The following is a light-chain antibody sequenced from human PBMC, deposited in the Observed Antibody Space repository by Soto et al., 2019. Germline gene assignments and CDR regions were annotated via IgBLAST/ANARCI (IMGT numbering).Light chain of an antibody. V-gene: IGLV1-40*01. CDR3: QSYDRSQSGSGV. Sequence: QAVVTQPPSVSGAPGQRGTISCTGSTSNIGAGYDVHWYQQLPGAAPRLLISSHNNRPSGVPDRFFGSKSGTSASLTIIGLQAEDGGDYYCQSYDRSQSGSGVFGGGTTADRP. CDR1: TSNIGAGYD. CDR2: SHN. J-gene: IGLJ3*02.